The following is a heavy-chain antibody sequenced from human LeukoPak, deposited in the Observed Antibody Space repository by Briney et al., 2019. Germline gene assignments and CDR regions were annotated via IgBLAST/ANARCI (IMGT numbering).Heavy chain of an antibody. Sequence: ASVKVSCKASGYTFTSHTIHWVRQAPGQRLEWMGWINAANANTKYSQKFQGRVTITRDTSASTAYMELSRLRSDDTAVYYCARNIVVVPAAFYYFDYWGQGTLVTVSS. CDR2: INAANANT. CDR3: ARNIVVVPAAFYYFDY. D-gene: IGHD2-2*01. V-gene: IGHV1-3*01. CDR1: GYTFTSHT. J-gene: IGHJ4*02.